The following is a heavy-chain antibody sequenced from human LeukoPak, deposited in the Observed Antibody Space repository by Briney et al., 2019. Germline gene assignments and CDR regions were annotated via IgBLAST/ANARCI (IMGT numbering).Heavy chain of an antibody. V-gene: IGHV3-23*01. Sequence: PSETLSLTCAVYGGSLSDYYWNWIRQPPGKGLEWVSAISGSGDSTYYADSVKGRFTISRDNSKNTLFLQMDSLRVEDTAVFYCAKGISVDGYNFERGADSWGQGAQVTVSS. J-gene: IGHJ4*02. D-gene: IGHD5-24*01. CDR2: ISGSGDST. CDR1: GGSLSDYY. CDR3: AKGISVDGYNFERGADS.